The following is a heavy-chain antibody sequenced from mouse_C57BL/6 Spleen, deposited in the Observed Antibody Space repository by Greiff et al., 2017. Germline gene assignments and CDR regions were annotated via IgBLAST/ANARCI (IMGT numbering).Heavy chain of an antibody. CDR2: ISNGGGST. Sequence: EVQLVESGGGLVQPGGSLKLSCAASGFTFSDYYMYWVRQTPEKRLEWVAYISNGGGSTYYPDTVKGRFTISRDNAKNTLYLQMSRLKSEDTAMYYCARRRDYDEGYYAMDYWGQGTSVTVSS. CDR1: GFTFSDYY. D-gene: IGHD2-4*01. CDR3: ARRRDYDEGYYAMDY. V-gene: IGHV5-12*01. J-gene: IGHJ4*01.